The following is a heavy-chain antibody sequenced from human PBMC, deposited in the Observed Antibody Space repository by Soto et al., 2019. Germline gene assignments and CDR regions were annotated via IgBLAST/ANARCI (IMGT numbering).Heavy chain of an antibody. CDR1: GYTFTSYA. Sequence: GSSVKFSCKASGYTFTSYAMHWVRQAPGQMLKCMVWINAGNGNTKYXXKFQGRVXXTRDTSASTAXMELSXLRSEDTGVYYCARSIVVVTALDYWCQGTLVTVSS. D-gene: IGHD2-21*02. CDR3: ARSIVVVTALDY. CDR2: INAGNGNT. V-gene: IGHV1-3*01. J-gene: IGHJ4*02.